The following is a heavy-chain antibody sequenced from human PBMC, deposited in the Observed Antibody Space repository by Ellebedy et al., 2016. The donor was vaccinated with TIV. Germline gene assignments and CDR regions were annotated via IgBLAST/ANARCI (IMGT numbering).Heavy chain of an antibody. J-gene: IGHJ3*02. Sequence: PGGSLRLSCAASGFTFSNYAMNWVRQAPGKGLEWVANIDQNGGEKSYVDSVKGRFTISRDNAKNSLFLQMNSLRVEDTAVYYCARETPNRAFDIWGQGAMVTVSS. D-gene: IGHD1-14*01. CDR3: ARETPNRAFDI. V-gene: IGHV3-7*01. CDR1: GFTFSNYA. CDR2: IDQNGGEK.